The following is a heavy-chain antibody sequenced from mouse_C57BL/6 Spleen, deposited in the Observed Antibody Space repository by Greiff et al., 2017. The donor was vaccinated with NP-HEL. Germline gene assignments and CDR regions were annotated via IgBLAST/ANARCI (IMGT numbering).Heavy chain of an antibody. CDR1: GFNIKDYY. Sequence: VQLKESGAELVNPGASVKLSCTASGFNIKDYYMHWVKQRPEQGLEWIGRIDPEDGETKYAPKFQGKATITADTSSNTAYRQLSSLTSEDTAVYYCARADYDGRNAMDYWGQGTSVTVSS. J-gene: IGHJ4*01. V-gene: IGHV14-2*01. CDR3: ARADYDGRNAMDY. D-gene: IGHD2-4*01. CDR2: IDPEDGET.